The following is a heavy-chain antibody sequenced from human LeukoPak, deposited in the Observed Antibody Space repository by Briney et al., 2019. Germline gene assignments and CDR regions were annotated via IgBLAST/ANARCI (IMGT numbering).Heavy chain of an antibody. V-gene: IGHV4-39*01. D-gene: IGHD1-26*01. CDR1: GASISGGTYY. CDR3: ARRGGSGRAFDY. Sequence: SETLSLTCSVSGASISGGTYYWGWIRQPPGKGLEWIGSIYYTGRTYDNPSLKSRVTISVDTSKNQFSLKLSSVTAADTAVYYCARRGGSGRAFDYWGQGTLVTVSS. CDR2: IYYTGRT. J-gene: IGHJ4*02.